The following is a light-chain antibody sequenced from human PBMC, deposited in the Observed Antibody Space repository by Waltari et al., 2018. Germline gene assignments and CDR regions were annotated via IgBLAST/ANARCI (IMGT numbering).Light chain of an antibody. CDR2: TNK. V-gene: IGLV1-44*01. CDR1: SSNIATTP. J-gene: IGLJ3*02. CDR3: AAWDDSLKGWV. Sequence: QSVLTQPPSASGTPGQRVTISCSGGSSNIATTPVNRYQPLPGTAPKPLIHTNKHRPSGVPDRFSGSKSGTSASLAISGLQVEDEADYYCAAWDDSLKGWVFGGGTKVTVL.